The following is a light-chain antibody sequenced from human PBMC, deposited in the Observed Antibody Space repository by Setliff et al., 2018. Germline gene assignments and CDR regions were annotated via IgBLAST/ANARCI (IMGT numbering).Light chain of an antibody. CDR2: DVT. V-gene: IGLV2-14*01. J-gene: IGLJ1*01. Sequence: QSALTQPASVPGSPGQSITISCTGTTSDVGGYNYVSWYQQHPGKAPKLMIYDVTNRPSGVSNRFSGSKSGNTASLTISGLQAEDEADYYCTSYTSTFNYVFGTGTKVTVL. CDR1: TSDVGGYNY. CDR3: TSYTSTFNYV.